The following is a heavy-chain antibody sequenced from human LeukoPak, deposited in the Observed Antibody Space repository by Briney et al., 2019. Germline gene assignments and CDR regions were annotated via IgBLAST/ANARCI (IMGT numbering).Heavy chain of an antibody. V-gene: IGHV4-34*01. CDR3: ARGWRGYCSSTSCQPYNWFDP. CDR2: INHSGST. J-gene: IGHJ5*02. CDR1: GGSFSGYY. D-gene: IGHD2-2*01. Sequence: SSETLSLTCAVYGGSFSGYYRSWIRQPPGKGLEWIGEINHSGSTNYNPSLKSRVTISVDTSKNQFSLKLSSVTAADTAVYSCARGWRGYCSSTSCQPYNWFDPWGQGTLVTVSS.